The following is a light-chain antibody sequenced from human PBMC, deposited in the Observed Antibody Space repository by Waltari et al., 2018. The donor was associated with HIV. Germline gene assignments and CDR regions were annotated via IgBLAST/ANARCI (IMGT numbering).Light chain of an antibody. CDR1: SSDDGGYNS. CDR3: SSYAGSNNLV. J-gene: IGLJ2*01. V-gene: IGLV2-8*01. CDR2: EVS. Sequence: QSALTQPPSASGSPGQSVTISCTGPSSDDGGYNSVSWYQQRPGKAPKLMIYEVSKRPSGVPDRFSGSKSGNTASLTVSGLQAEDEADYYCSSYAGSNNLVFGGGTKLTVL.